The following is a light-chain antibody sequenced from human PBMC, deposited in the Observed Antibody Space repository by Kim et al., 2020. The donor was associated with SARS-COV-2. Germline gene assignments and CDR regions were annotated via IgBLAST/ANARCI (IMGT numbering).Light chain of an antibody. J-gene: IGKJ5*01. CDR1: QDITND. CDR2: GAS. CDR3: LQHNNYPFT. Sequence: AYVGDRVTIPCRASQDITNDLRWYQQNPGRAPKRLIYGASSLQSGVPSRFSGSESGTEFTLKIRSLQPEDFATYFCLQHNNYPFTFGQETRLEIK. V-gene: IGKV1-17*01.